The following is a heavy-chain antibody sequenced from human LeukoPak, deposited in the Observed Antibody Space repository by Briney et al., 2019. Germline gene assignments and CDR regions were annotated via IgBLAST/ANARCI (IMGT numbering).Heavy chain of an antibody. CDR3: ARTSVSAPYSSSWYFDY. Sequence: PGGSLRLSCAASGFTFSSYGMHWVRQAPGKGLEWVAVISYDGSNKYYADSVKGRFTISRDNSKNTLYLQMNSLRAEDTAVYYCARTSVSAPYSSSWYFDYWGQGTLVTVSS. CDR1: GFTFSSYG. D-gene: IGHD6-13*01. CDR2: ISYDGSNK. J-gene: IGHJ4*02. V-gene: IGHV3-30*19.